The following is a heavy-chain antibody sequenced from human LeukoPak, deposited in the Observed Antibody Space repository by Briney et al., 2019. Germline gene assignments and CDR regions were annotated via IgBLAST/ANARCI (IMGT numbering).Heavy chain of an antibody. CDR2: VNQSGNT. Sequence: TSETLSLTCAVYGGSFGDFYWSWIRQTAGKGLEWIGEVNQSGNTNYNPSLKSRVTISVDTSKNQFSLKLSSVTAADTAVYYCARAGDLNQLLFSYYYMDVWGKGTTVTVSS. CDR3: ARAGDLNQLLFSYYYMDV. V-gene: IGHV4-34*01. J-gene: IGHJ6*03. CDR1: GGSFGDFY. D-gene: IGHD2-2*01.